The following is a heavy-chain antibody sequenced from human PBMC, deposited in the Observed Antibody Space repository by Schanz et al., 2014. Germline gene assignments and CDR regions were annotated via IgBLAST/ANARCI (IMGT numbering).Heavy chain of an antibody. CDR1: GFTVNTNY. Sequence: EVQLVESGGVLIQPGGSLRLSCAVSGFTVNTNYMSWVRQAPGKGLEWISSMYINSGSTQYADSVKGRFIISRDSSXXXLFLQMNSLRAEXXXXXFCARDGGRDGYNLAFXVWGQGTLVTVSS. V-gene: IGHV3-53*01. CDR3: ARDGGRDGYNLAFXV. J-gene: IGHJ3*01. CDR2: MYINSGST. D-gene: IGHD5-12*01.